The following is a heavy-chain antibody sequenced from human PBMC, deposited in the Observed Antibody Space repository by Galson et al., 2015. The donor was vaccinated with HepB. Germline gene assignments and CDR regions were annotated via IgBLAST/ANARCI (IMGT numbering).Heavy chain of an antibody. CDR1: GFTFSSYG. CDR3: ARDGGIAVAGSFAFDI. CDR2: IWYDGSNK. D-gene: IGHD6-19*01. J-gene: IGHJ3*02. Sequence: SLRLSCAASGFTFSSYGMHWVRQAPGKGLEWVAVIWYDGSNKYYADSVKGRFTISRDNSKNTLYLQMNSLRAEDTAVYYCARDGGIAVAGSFAFDIWAQGTMVTVSS. V-gene: IGHV3-33*01.